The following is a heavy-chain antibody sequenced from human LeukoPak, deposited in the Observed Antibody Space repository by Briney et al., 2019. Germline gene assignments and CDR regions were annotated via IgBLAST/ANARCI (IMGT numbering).Heavy chain of an antibody. J-gene: IGHJ4*02. CDR2: IYYTGST. CDR3: ASLSGYYFYFDY. D-gene: IGHD3-22*01. V-gene: IGHV4-59*01. CDR1: GGSISSYY. Sequence: PSETLSLTCTVSGGSISSYYWSWIRQPPGKGLEWIGYIYYTGSTNYNPSLKSRVTISVDTSKNQFSLKLSSVTAADTAVYYCASLSGYYFYFDYWGQGTLVTVSS.